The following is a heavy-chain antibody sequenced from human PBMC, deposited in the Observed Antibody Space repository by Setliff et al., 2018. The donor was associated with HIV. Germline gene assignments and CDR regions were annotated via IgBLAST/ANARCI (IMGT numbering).Heavy chain of an antibody. CDR2: IYTSGST. Sequence: SETLSLTCTVSGVSISSGSYYWSWIRQSAGKGLEWIGRIYTSGSTNDNPSLKRRLTISVDTSNNQFSLRLSSVTAADTAVYYCARDVSSSYYFQHWGQGTLVTVSS. D-gene: IGHD6-13*01. CDR1: GVSISSGSYY. J-gene: IGHJ1*01. CDR3: ARDVSSSYYFQH. V-gene: IGHV4-61*02.